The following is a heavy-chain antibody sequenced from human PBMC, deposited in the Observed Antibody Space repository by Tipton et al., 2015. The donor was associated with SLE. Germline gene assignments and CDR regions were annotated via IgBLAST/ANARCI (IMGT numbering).Heavy chain of an antibody. V-gene: IGHV3-74*01. CDR1: GFTLSSYW. CDR3: ARADWGSPWYFDL. CDR2: INSDGSST. Sequence: SLRLSCAASGFTLSSYWMHWVRQAPGKGLVWASRINSDGSSTSYADSVKGRFTISRDNAKNTLYLQMNSLRAEDTAVYYCARADWGSPWYFDLWGRGTRVTVSS. D-gene: IGHD7-27*01. J-gene: IGHJ2*01.